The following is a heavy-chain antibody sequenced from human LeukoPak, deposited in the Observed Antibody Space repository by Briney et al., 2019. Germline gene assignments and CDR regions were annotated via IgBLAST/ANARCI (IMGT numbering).Heavy chain of an antibody. CDR1: GFTVSSNY. Sequence: GGSLRLSCAASGFTVSSNYMSWVRQAPGKGLEWVSVIYSGGTTNYVDSVKGRFTISRDNSKNTLFLQMNSLRAEDTAVYYCARGGYSSSWYHFDYWGQGTLVTVSS. D-gene: IGHD6-13*01. V-gene: IGHV3-53*01. J-gene: IGHJ4*02. CDR2: IYSGGTT. CDR3: ARGGYSSSWYHFDY.